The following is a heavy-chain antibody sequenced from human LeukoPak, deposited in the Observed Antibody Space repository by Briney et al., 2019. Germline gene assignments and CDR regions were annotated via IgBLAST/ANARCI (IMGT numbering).Heavy chain of an antibody. CDR2: IGTAGDT. D-gene: IGHD3-9*01. J-gene: IGHJ4*02. CDR3: ARGHYDILTGNYKWTPDY. CDR1: GFTFSSYD. Sequence: GGSLRLSCAASGFTFSSYDMHWVRQATGKGLEWVSAIGTAGDTYYPGSVKGRFTISRENAKNSLYLQMNSLRAEDTALYYCARGHYDILTGNYKWTPDYWGQGTLVTVSS. V-gene: IGHV3-13*01.